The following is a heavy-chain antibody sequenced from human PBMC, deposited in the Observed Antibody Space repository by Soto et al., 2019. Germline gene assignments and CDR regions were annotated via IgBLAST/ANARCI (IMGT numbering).Heavy chain of an antibody. D-gene: IGHD3-3*01. Sequence: PXVCLRLSCSACGFSFSNSAMYWVRQAPGKGLEYVATITSYGGTTYYADSVKGRFTISRDNSKNILYLQMSSLRPEDTAVYYCVKGEVMIFGVVTFDRWGQGTLVTVSS. CDR3: VKGEVMIFGVVTFDR. CDR2: ITSYGGTT. CDR1: GFSFSNSA. V-gene: IGHV3-64D*06. J-gene: IGHJ5*02.